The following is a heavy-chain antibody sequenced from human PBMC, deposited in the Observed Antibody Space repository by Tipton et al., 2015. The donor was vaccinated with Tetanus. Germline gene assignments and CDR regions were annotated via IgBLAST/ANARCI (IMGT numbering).Heavy chain of an antibody. Sequence: SLRLSCAASGFTFSSYEMNWVRQAPGKGLEWVSYISSSGSTIYYADSVKGRFTISRDNAKNSLYLQMNSLRAEDTAVYYCARVHDSSGSDYWGQGTLVTVSS. CDR3: ARVHDSSGSDY. V-gene: IGHV3-48*03. CDR1: GFTFSSYE. D-gene: IGHD3-22*01. J-gene: IGHJ4*02. CDR2: ISSSGSTI.